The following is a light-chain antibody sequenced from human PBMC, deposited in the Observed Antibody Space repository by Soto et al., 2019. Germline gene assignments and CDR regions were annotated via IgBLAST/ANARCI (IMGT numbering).Light chain of an antibody. CDR1: SSDVGGYNY. V-gene: IGLV2-14*01. Sequence: QSALTQPASVSGSPGQSITISCTGTSSDVGGYNYVSWYQQHPGKAPKLMIYEVSNRPSGVSNRFSGSKSGNTASLTISGLQAEDEADYNCSSYTSSSTPYVLGTGTKGTVL. J-gene: IGLJ1*01. CDR2: EVS. CDR3: SSYTSSSTPYV.